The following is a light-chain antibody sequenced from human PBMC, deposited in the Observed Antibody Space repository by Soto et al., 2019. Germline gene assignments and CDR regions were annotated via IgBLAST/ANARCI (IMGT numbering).Light chain of an antibody. J-gene: IGKJ5*01. CDR1: QSIGSY. CDR2: GAS. V-gene: IGKV3D-15*01. CDR3: QQYNEWPQIT. Sequence: EIVLTQSPGTLSLSPQERATLSRRASQSIGSYLAWYQQKPGQAPRLLISGASTRATGIPARFSGSGSGSEFTLTISSPQSEDFAVYYCQQYNEWPQITFGQGTRLEI.